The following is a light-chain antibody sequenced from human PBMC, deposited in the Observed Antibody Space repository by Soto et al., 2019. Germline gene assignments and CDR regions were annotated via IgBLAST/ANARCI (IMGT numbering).Light chain of an antibody. V-gene: IGKV1-5*01. CDR3: QQYNSYSST. J-gene: IGKJ1*01. CDR2: DAS. Sequence: DIQMTQSPSTLSASVGDRFTITCRASQSIGNWLAWYQQKPGKAPKLLIYDASSLESGVPSRFSGSGSGTEFTLTISSLQPDDFATYYCQQYNSYSSTFGHGTKVDIK. CDR1: QSIGNW.